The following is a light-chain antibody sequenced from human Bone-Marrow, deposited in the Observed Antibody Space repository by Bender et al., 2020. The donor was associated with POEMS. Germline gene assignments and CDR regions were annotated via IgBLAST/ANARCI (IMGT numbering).Light chain of an antibody. CDR2: HNT. V-gene: IGLV3-21*02. Sequence: SYVLTQPPSVSVAPGQTATIICGGNNIGSKSVSWYQQKPGQAPVQVVYHNTDRPSGIPERFSGSNSGNTATLTVTRVEAGDEADYYCQVWDTSSDHPGVVFGAGTKLAVL. CDR3: QVWDTSSDHPGVV. J-gene: IGLJ2*01. CDR1: NIGSKS.